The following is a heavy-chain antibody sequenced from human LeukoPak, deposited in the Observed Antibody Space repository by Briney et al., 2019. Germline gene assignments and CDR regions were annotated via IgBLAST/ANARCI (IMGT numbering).Heavy chain of an antibody. CDR3: AKSGGYSSAWYYFDY. J-gene: IGHJ4*02. CDR1: GFTFSSSW. CDR2: INTDGSST. V-gene: IGHV3-74*01. Sequence: GGSLRLSCVASGFTFSSSWMHWVRQAPGKGLVWVSRINTDGSSTSYADSVKGRFTISRDSSKNTLYLQMNSLRAEDTAVYYCAKSGGYSSAWYYFDYWGQGTLVTVSS. D-gene: IGHD6-19*01.